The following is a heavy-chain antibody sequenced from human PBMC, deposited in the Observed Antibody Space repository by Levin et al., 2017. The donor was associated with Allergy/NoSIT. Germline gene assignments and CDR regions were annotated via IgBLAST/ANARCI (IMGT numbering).Heavy chain of an antibody. CDR3: AREESIAARPRLWDYYYYYMDV. Sequence: GGSLRLSCAASGFTFSSYSMNWVRQAPGKGLEWVSSISSSSSYIYYADSVKGRFTISRDNAKNSLYLQMNSLRAEDTAVYYCAREESIAARPRLWDYYYYYMDVWGKGTTVTVSS. CDR2: ISSSSSYI. CDR1: GFTFSSYS. J-gene: IGHJ6*03. V-gene: IGHV3-21*01. D-gene: IGHD6-6*01.